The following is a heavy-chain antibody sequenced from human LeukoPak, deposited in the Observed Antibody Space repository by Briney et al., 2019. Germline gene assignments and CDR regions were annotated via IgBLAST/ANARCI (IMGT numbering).Heavy chain of an antibody. CDR2: IIPIFGTA. CDR1: GGTFSSYA. V-gene: IGHV1-69*05. CDR3: ARALPTTNSVLRFLEWVPFDP. Sequence: SVKVSCKASGGTFSSYAISWVRQAPGQGLEWIGGIIPIFGTANYAQKFQGRVTITTDESTSTAYMELSSLRSEDTAVYYCARALPTTNSVLRFLEWVPFDPWGQGTLVTVSS. D-gene: IGHD3-3*01. J-gene: IGHJ5*02.